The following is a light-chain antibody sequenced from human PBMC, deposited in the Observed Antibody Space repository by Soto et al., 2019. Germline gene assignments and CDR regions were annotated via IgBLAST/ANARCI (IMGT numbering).Light chain of an antibody. J-gene: IGKJ1*01. CDR1: QSISSY. CDR3: QQSYSTPRT. CDR2: AAS. Sequence: RMTQTPSSFSASTGDRFTITCRSSQSISSYLNWYQQKPGKAPKLLIYAASSLQSGVPSRFSDSGSGTDFSLTISSLQPEDFSTYYCQQSYSTPRTFGQGTKVDNK. V-gene: IGKV1-39*01.